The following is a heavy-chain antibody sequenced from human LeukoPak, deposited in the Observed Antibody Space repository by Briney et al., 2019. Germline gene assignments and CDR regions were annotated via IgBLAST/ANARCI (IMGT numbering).Heavy chain of an antibody. CDR1: GLTFDDYA. V-gene: IGHV3-9*01. CDR3: ARELGDPGVTGFDAFDI. J-gene: IGHJ3*02. CDR2: ISWNSGSI. D-gene: IGHD2-8*02. Sequence: GRSLRLSCAASGLTFDDYAMHWVRQAPEKGLEWVSGISWNSGSIGYADSVKGRFTISRDNAKNSLYLQMNSLRAEDTAVYYCARELGDPGVTGFDAFDIWGQGTMVTVSS.